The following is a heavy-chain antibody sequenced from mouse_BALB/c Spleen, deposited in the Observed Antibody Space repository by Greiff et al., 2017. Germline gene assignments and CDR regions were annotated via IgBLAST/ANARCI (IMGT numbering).Heavy chain of an antibody. CDR1: GFTFSDFY. Sequence: EVQRVESGGGLVQPGGSLRLSCATSGFTFSDFYMEWVRQPPGKRLEWIAASRNKANDYTTEYSASVKGRFIVSRDTSQSILYLQMNALRAEDTAINYCARDDLFRAMDYWGQGTSVTVSS. J-gene: IGHJ4*01. CDR3: ARDDLFRAMDY. V-gene: IGHV7-1*02. CDR2: SRNKANDYTT.